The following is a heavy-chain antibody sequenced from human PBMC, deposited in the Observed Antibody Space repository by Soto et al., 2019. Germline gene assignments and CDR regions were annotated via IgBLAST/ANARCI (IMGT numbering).Heavy chain of an antibody. J-gene: IGHJ4*02. CDR1: GFTFNIYG. CDR3: AKDQASGQGSFDS. CDR2: ISYDGSNQ. V-gene: IGHV3-30*18. Sequence: PGGSLRLSCAASGFTFNIYGIHWVRQAPDKGLKWVALISYDGSNQYYADSVKGRFTISRDNSKNTLFLQMNSLRADDTAVYYCAKDQASGQGSFDSWGQGTLVTVSS.